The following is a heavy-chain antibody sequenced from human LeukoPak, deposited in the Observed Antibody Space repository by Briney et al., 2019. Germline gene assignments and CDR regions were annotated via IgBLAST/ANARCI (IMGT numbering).Heavy chain of an antibody. CDR2: ISSSSSYI. CDR3: ARGDIVVVPAAIPFDY. J-gene: IGHJ4*02. Sequence: GGSLRLSCAASGFTFSSYSMNWVCQAPGKGLEWVSSISSSSSYIYYADSVKGRFTISRDNAKNSLYLQMNSLRAEDTAVYYCARGDIVVVPAAIPFDYWGQGTLVTVSS. V-gene: IGHV3-21*01. D-gene: IGHD2-2*01. CDR1: GFTFSSYS.